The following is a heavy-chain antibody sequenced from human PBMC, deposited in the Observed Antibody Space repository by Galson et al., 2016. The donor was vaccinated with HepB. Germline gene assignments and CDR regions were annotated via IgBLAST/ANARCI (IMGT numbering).Heavy chain of an antibody. CDR3: ARTKGKFSRSSGMDY. CDR1: GDSMNGYY. CDR2: IYYTGTS. D-gene: IGHD6-6*01. J-gene: IGHJ4*02. V-gene: IGHV4-59*01. Sequence: LTCTITGDSMNGYYWNWIRQPPGKGLEWIGNIYYTGTSTDNPSLEGRVTMSVATSNNQFSLNLTSVTTADTAVYYCARTKGKFSRSSGMDYWGQGILVTVSS.